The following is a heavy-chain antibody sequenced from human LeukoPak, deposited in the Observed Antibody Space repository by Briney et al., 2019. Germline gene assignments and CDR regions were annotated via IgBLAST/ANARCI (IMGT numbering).Heavy chain of an antibody. CDR2: IYYSGST. CDR1: GGSISSYY. V-gene: IGHV4-59*08. Sequence: SETLSLTCTVSGGSISSYYWSWIRQPPGKRLEWIGYIYYSGSTNYNPSLKSRVTISVDTSKNQFSLKLSSVTAADTAVYYCARHVRATAVDWFDPWGQGTLVTVSS. J-gene: IGHJ5*02. CDR3: ARHVRATAVDWFDP. D-gene: IGHD6-13*01.